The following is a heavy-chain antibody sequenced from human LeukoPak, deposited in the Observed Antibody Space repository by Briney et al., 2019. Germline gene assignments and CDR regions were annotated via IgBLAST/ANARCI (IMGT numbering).Heavy chain of an antibody. Sequence: PSETLSLTCSVSGDSITGYYWGWIRQPPGKGLEWIGNIYYTGNTYYNPSLKSRVTISVDTSKNQFSLNVTSVTAADTAVYYCARDGPIGPWGQGTLVTVSS. J-gene: IGHJ4*02. V-gene: IGHV4-59*01. CDR1: GDSITGYY. D-gene: IGHD2-15*01. CDR3: ARDGPIGP. CDR2: IYYTGNT.